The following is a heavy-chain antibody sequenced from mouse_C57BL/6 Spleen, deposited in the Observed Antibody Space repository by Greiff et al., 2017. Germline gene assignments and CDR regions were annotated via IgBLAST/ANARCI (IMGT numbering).Heavy chain of an antibody. Sequence: QVQLQQPGAELVMPGASVKLSCKASGYTFTSYWMHWVKQRPGQGLAWIGEIDPSDSYTNYNQKFKGKSTLTVDKSSSTAYMQLSSLTSEDSAVYYCARVEAYYYGSSYGYWGQGTTLTVSS. J-gene: IGHJ2*01. CDR2: IDPSDSYT. CDR3: ARVEAYYYGSSYGY. V-gene: IGHV1-69*01. CDR1: GYTFTSYW. D-gene: IGHD1-1*01.